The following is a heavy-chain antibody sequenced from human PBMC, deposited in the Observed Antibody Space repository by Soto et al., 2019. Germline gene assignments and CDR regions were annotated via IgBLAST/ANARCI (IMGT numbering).Heavy chain of an antibody. Sequence: PGESLKISCKGFGYSFTSYWIGWVRQMPGKGPEWMGVIYPGDSDTRYSPSFEGHVTISVDKSISTAYLQWSSLKASDTAMYYCARGRADRYCTNGVCHYFDHWGQGTLVTVSS. V-gene: IGHV5-51*01. CDR3: ARGRADRYCTNGVCHYFDH. J-gene: IGHJ4*02. CDR1: GYSFTSYW. CDR2: IYPGDSDT. D-gene: IGHD2-8*01.